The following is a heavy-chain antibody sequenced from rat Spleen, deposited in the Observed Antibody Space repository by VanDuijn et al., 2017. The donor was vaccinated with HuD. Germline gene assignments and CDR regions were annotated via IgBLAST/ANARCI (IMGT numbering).Heavy chain of an antibody. CDR1: GFTFSDYA. CDR3: ARERGNTRVVDF. CDR2: IIYDGSST. D-gene: IGHD1-4*01. Sequence: EVQLVESGGGLVQPGRSLKLSCAASGFTFSDYAMAWVRQAPKKGLEWVATIIYDGSSTHYAETVKGRFTISRDNAKNTVDMQLSSLRSEDTAMYFCARERGNTRVVDFWGQGVMVTVSS. V-gene: IGHV5-43*01. J-gene: IGHJ2*01.